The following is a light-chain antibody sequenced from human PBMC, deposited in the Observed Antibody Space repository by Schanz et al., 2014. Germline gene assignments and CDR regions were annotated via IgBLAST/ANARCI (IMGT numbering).Light chain of an antibody. J-gene: IGLJ3*02. CDR1: SSDIGAYNF. CDR3: SSYTSSSTLRGV. Sequence: QSALTQPASVSGSPGQSITISCTGTSSDIGAYNFVSWYQQHPGKAPKLMIYDVSNRPSGVSNRFSGSKSGNTASLTISGLQPEDEADYYCSSYTSSSTLRGVFGGGTKLTVL. CDR2: DVS. V-gene: IGLV2-14*01.